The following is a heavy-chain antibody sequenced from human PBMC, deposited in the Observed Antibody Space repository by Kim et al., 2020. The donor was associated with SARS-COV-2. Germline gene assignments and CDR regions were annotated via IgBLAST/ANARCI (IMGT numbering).Heavy chain of an antibody. Sequence: GGSLRLSCAASGFTFSSYAMSWVRQAPGKGLEWVSAISGSGGSTYYADSVKGRFTISRDNSKNTLYLQMNSLRAEDTAVYYCAKVGQQLPLSYGMDVWGQGTTVTVSS. D-gene: IGHD6-13*01. V-gene: IGHV3-23*01. J-gene: IGHJ6*02. CDR1: GFTFSSYA. CDR3: AKVGQQLPLSYGMDV. CDR2: ISGSGGST.